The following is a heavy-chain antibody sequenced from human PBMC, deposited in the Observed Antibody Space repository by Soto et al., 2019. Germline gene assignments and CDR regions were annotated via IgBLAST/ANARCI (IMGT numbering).Heavy chain of an antibody. D-gene: IGHD3-22*01. CDR1: GYSFTSYW. J-gene: IGHJ6*02. CDR3: ARPPLMETIIVVVFDGYDL. V-gene: IGHV5-10-1*01. Sequence: GESLKISCKGSGYSFTSYWISWVRQMPGKGLEWMGRIDPSDSYTNYSPSFQGHVTISADKSISTAYLQWSSLKASDTAMYYCARPPLMETIIVVVFDGYDLWGQGTTVTVSS. CDR2: IDPSDSYT.